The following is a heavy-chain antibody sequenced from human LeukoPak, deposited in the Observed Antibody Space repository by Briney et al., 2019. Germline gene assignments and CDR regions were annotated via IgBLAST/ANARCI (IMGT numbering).Heavy chain of an antibody. Sequence: GGSLRLSCAASGFTVSSSYMNWVRQAPGKGLEWVSVTYSSGNTYYADSVKRRFAVSRDNSTNTLYLPMNSLRRDDTAVYYCARRINKAWGIDYWGQGTLVNVAS. J-gene: IGHJ4*02. CDR2: TYSSGNT. CDR3: ARRINKAWGIDY. CDR1: GFTVSSSY. V-gene: IGHV3-53*01. D-gene: IGHD3-16*01.